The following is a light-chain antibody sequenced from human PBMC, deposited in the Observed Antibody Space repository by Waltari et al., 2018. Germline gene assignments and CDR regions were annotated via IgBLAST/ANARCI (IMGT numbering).Light chain of an antibody. Sequence: EIVLTQSPGTLSLSPGERASLSCRASHSVSSSYLAWYQQKPGQAPRLLIYGASSRATGIPDKFSGSGSGTDFTLTISRLEPEDFAVYYCQQYGSSPWTFGQGTKVEIK. J-gene: IGKJ1*01. V-gene: IGKV3-20*01. CDR2: GAS. CDR1: HSVSSSY. CDR3: QQYGSSPWT.